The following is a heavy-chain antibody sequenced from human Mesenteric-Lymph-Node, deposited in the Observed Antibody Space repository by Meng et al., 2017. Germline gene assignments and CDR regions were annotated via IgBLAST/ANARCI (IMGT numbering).Heavy chain of an antibody. Sequence: GPLMAPGPGTVMPSGTPALTCDVSGGSISSSSWWSWVRQPPGKGLEWIGEIYHSGSTNYNPSLKSRVTISVDKSKNQFSLKLSSVTAADTAVYYCARWGGGPSYFYFDYWGQGTLVTVSS. D-gene: IGHD2-15*01. CDR3: ARWGGGPSYFYFDY. CDR2: IYHSGST. V-gene: IGHV4-4*02. J-gene: IGHJ4*02. CDR1: GGSISSSSW.